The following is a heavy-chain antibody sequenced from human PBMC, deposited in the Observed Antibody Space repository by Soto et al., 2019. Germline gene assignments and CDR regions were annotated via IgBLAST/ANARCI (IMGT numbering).Heavy chain of an antibody. CDR3: AKVPPPRSHVVLMVYASYYYYGLDV. CDR1: GFTFSTYA. CDR2: IGGSGGST. J-gene: IGHJ6*02. D-gene: IGHD2-8*01. V-gene: IGHV3-23*01. Sequence: EVQLLESGGGLVQPGGSLRLSCAASGFTFSTYAMSWVRQAPGKGLEWVSAIGGSGGSTYYADSVKGRFTISRDNSNNTLYLQMNSLRAEDTAVYYCAKVPPPRSHVVLMVYASYYYYGLDVWGQGTTVTVSS.